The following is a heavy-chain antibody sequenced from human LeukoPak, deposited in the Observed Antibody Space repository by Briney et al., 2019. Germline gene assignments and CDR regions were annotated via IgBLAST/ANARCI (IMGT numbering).Heavy chain of an antibody. J-gene: IGHJ4*02. CDR3: ARGVEPLAANTLAY. D-gene: IGHD1-14*01. CDR1: GFTVITND. V-gene: IGHV3-53*01. CDR2: LYSDGNT. Sequence: GGSLRLSCAASGFTVITNDMTWVRQAPGKGPRWVSVLYSDGNTKYADSVQGRFTISRDNSKNTLYLEMNSLSPDDTAVYYCARGVEPLAANTLAYWGQGTLVTVSS.